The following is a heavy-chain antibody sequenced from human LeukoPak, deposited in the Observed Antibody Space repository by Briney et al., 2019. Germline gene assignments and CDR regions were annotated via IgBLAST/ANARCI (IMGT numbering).Heavy chain of an antibody. D-gene: IGHD4-17*01. V-gene: IGHV3-21*01. CDR3: ARAGDYGDYFDY. Sequence: KPGGSLRLSCAASGFTFSSYSMNWVRQAPGKGLEWVSSISSSSIYIYYADSVKGRFTISRDNAKNSLYLQMNSLRAEDTAVYYCARAGDYGDYFDYWGQGTLVTVSS. CDR2: ISSSSIYI. J-gene: IGHJ4*02. CDR1: GFTFSSYS.